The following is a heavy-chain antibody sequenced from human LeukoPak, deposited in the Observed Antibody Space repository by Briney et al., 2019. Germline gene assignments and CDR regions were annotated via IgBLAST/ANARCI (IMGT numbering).Heavy chain of an antibody. CDR1: GFTFSSYE. V-gene: IGHV3-48*03. CDR2: ISSSGSTI. J-gene: IGHJ4*02. D-gene: IGHD3-16*01. Sequence: GGSLRLSCAASGFTFSSYEMNWVRQAPGKGLEWVSYISSSGSTIYYADSVKGRFTISRDNAKNSLYLQMNSLRAEDTAVYYCARLTLWGSYSDYWGQGTLVTVSS. CDR3: ARLTLWGSYSDY.